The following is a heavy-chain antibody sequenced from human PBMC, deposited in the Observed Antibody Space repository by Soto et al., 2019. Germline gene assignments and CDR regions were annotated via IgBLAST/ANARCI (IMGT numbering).Heavy chain of an antibody. CDR1: GFTFSSYA. D-gene: IGHD1-26*01. Sequence: VGSLRLSCAASGFTFSSYAMSWVRQAPGKGLEWVSAISGSGGSTYYADSVKGRFTISRDNSKNTLYLQMNSLRAEDTAVYYCAKSSIVGATTLLYFDYWGQGTLVTVSS. V-gene: IGHV3-23*01. J-gene: IGHJ4*02. CDR3: AKSSIVGATTLLYFDY. CDR2: ISGSGGST.